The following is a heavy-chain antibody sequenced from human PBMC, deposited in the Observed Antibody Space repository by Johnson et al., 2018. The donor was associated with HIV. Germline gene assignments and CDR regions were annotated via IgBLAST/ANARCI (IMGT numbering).Heavy chain of an antibody. CDR2: ISYDGSNK. J-gene: IGHJ3*02. Sequence: QVQLVESGGGVVQPGRSLRLSCAASEFTFSTFSRNAMHWVRQAPGKGLEWVAFISYDGSNKYYADSVKGRFTISRDNSKNTLYLQMNSLRAEDTALYYCAKRMYYYASGSPWVDAFDIWGQGTMVTVSS. CDR3: AKRMYYYASGSPWVDAFDI. V-gene: IGHV3-30*04. CDR1: EFTFSTFSRNA. D-gene: IGHD3-10*01.